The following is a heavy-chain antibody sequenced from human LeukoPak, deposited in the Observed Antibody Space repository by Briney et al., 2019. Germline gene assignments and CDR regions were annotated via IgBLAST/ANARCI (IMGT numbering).Heavy chain of an antibody. Sequence: ASVKVSCKASGYTFTGYYMHLVRQAPGRGLEWMGWINPNSGATKYAQKFQGRVTMTRDTSISTAYMEVSRLRFDDTAVYYCARDGGWYQLLWWFDPWGQGTLVTVSS. D-gene: IGHD2-2*01. CDR1: GYTFTGYY. CDR2: INPNSGAT. J-gene: IGHJ5*02. CDR3: ARDGGWYQLLWWFDP. V-gene: IGHV1-2*02.